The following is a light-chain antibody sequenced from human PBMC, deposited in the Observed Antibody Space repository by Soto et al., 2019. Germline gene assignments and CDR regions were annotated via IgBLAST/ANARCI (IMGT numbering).Light chain of an antibody. CDR3: CSYAGSSISWV. J-gene: IGLJ3*02. CDR2: EVS. CDR1: SSDVGSYNL. V-gene: IGLV2-23*02. Sequence: QSALTQPASVSGSPGQSITISCTGTSSDVGSYNLVSWYQQHPGKAPKLMIYEVSKRPSGVSNRFSGSKSGNTASLTISGLQAEDEADYYCCSYAGSSISWVFGGGTKLTVL.